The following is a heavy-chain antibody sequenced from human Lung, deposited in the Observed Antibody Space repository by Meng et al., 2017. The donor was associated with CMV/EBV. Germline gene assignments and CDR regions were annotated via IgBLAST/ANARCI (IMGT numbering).Heavy chain of an antibody. J-gene: IGHJ3*02. CDR3: ARSFPVLAVAGSDAFDI. V-gene: IGHV5-51*01. CDR1: GYSFTSYW. Sequence: GESXKISXKGSGYSFTSYWIGWVRQMPGKGLEWMGIIYPGDSDTRYSPSFQGQVTISADKSISTAYLQWSSLKASDTAMYYCARSFPVLAVAGSDAFDIWGQGXMVTVSS. D-gene: IGHD6-19*01. CDR2: IYPGDSDT.